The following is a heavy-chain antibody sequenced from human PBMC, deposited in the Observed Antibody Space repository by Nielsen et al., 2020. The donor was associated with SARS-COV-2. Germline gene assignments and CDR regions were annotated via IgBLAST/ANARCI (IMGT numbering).Heavy chain of an antibody. V-gene: IGHV4-39*07. Sequence: GSLRLSCTVSGGSISSSSYYWGWIRQPPGKGLEWIGSIYYSGSTYYNPSLKSRVTISVDTSKNQFSLKLSSVTAADTAVYYCARDGATVGYYDSSGYSFDYWGQGTLVTVSS. CDR2: IYYSGST. CDR3: ARDGATVGYYDSSGYSFDY. CDR1: GGSISSSSYY. J-gene: IGHJ4*02. D-gene: IGHD3-22*01.